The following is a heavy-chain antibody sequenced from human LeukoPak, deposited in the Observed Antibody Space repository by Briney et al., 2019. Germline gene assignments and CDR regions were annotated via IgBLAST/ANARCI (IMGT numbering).Heavy chain of an antibody. J-gene: IGHJ4*02. CDR1: GGSISSYY. CDR2: IYYSGST. V-gene: IGHV4-59*01. D-gene: IGHD6-19*01. CDR3: ARVLGYSSYLDY. Sequence: SETLSLTCTVSGGSISSYYWSWIRQPPGKGLEWIGYIYYSGSTNYNPSLKSRVTISVDTSKNQFSLRLSSVTAADTAVYYCARVLGYSSYLDYWGQGTLVTVSS.